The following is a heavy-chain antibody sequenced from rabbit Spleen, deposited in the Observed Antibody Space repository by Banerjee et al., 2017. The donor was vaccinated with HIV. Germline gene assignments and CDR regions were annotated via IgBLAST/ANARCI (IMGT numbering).Heavy chain of an antibody. Sequence: LEESGGGLVKPGGTLTLTCTVSGFSFSSNWICWVRQAPGKGLEWIACIDTSDGDTDYANWPKGRFTISKTSSTTVTLQMTSLTAADTATYFCARTGDIGNSYLTLWGQGTLVTVS. V-gene: IGHV1S45*01. CDR1: GFSFSSNW. D-gene: IGHD7-1*01. CDR3: ARTGDIGNSYLTL. J-gene: IGHJ4*01. CDR2: IDTSDGDT.